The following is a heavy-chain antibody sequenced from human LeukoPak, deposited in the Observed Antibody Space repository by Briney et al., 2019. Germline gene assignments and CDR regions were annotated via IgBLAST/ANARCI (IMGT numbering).Heavy chain of an antibody. J-gene: IGHJ6*03. Sequence: PGRSLRLSCAASGFTFSSYGMHWVRQAPGKGLEWVAFIRYDGSNKYYADSVKGRFTISRDNSKNTLYLQMNSLRAEDTAAYYCAKDYKRGSYYYYYYMDVWGKGTTVTISS. CDR2: IRYDGSNK. D-gene: IGHD3-16*01. V-gene: IGHV3-30*02. CDR1: GFTFSSYG. CDR3: AKDYKRGSYYYYYYMDV.